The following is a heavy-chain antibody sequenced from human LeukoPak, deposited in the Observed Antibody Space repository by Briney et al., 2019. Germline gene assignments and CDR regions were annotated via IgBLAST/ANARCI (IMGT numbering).Heavy chain of an antibody. CDR1: GFTFSSYS. CDR2: ISSSSSYI. CDR3: AREGDGYNFVLYY. Sequence: GGSLRLSCAASGFTFSSYSMNWVRQAPGKGLEWVSSISSSSSYIYYADSVKGRFTISRDNAKNSLYLQMNSLRAEDTAVYYCAREGDGYNFVLYYWGQGTLVTVSS. J-gene: IGHJ4*02. D-gene: IGHD5-24*01. V-gene: IGHV3-21*01.